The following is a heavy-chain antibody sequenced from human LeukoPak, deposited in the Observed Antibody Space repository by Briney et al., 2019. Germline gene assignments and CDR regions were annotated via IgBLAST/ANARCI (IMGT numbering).Heavy chain of an antibody. J-gene: IGHJ5*02. V-gene: IGHV3-23*01. CDR1: GFTFSSYA. D-gene: IGHD6-19*01. Sequence: PGGSLRLSCAASGFTFSSYAMSWVRQAPGKGLEWVSGISGGGYTTYYADSVKGHFTISRDNSKNTLYLQMNSLRAEDTAVYYCARAAVAGTRWFDPWGQGTLVTVSS. CDR2: ISGGGYTT. CDR3: ARAAVAGTRWFDP.